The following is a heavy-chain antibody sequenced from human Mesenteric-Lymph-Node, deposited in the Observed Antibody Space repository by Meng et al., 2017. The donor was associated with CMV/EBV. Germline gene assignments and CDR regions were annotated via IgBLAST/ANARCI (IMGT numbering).Heavy chain of an antibody. CDR1: GYY. V-gene: IGHV4-34*01. CDR3: ALRRGGDTAMVILCGHHAFDY. Sequence: GYYWSWSGQPPGRGLEWLGKINHSGRTNYNPAIKRRVTVSVNTSKTQSTLKLSSATDAHTAVHYGALRRGGDTAMVILCGHHAFDYWGQGTLVTVSS. J-gene: IGHJ4*02. CDR2: INHSGRT. D-gene: IGHD5-18*01.